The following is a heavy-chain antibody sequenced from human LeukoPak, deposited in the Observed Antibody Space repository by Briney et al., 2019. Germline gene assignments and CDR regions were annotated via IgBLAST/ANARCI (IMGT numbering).Heavy chain of an antibody. D-gene: IGHD6-13*01. J-gene: IGHJ4*02. CDR1: VGTFSSYA. CDR2: IIPIFGTA. Sequence: SVKVSCKASVGTFSSYAISWVRQAPGQGLEWMGGIIPIFGTANYAQKFQGRVTITADESTSTAYMELSSLRSEDTAVYYCARDPPRIAAAGTGGDYWGQGTLVTVSS. V-gene: IGHV1-69*13. CDR3: ARDPPRIAAAGTGGDY.